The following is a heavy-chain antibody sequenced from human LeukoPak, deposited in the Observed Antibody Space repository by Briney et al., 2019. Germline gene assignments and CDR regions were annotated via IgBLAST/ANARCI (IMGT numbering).Heavy chain of an antibody. CDR2: INHSGST. V-gene: IGHV4-34*01. Sequence: SETLSLTCAVYGGSFSGYYWSWIRQPPGKGLEWIGEINHSGSTNYNPSLKSRVTISVDTSKNQFSLKLSSVTAADTAVYYCAKVPSRGSYLDYWGQGSLVTVSS. D-gene: IGHD3-10*01. CDR3: AKVPSRGSYLDY. CDR1: GGSFSGYY. J-gene: IGHJ4*02.